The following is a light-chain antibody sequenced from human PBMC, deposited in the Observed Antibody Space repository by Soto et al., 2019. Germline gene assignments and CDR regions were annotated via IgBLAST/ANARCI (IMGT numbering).Light chain of an antibody. CDR3: QLRSSWPPYT. J-gene: IGKJ2*01. Sequence: EFVVTQSPATLSVSPGDGASLSCWASQSVGTYMAWYQHKPGQPPRLLIYDASNMPTGIPARFSGSGSGTNFTFTISSLEPADVVLYFCQLRSSWPPYTFAQGTKVE. CDR2: DAS. CDR1: QSVGTY. V-gene: IGKV3-11*01.